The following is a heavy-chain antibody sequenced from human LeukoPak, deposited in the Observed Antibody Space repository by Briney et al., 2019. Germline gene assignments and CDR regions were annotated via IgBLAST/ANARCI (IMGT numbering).Heavy chain of an antibody. CDR3: ARGRGGGHFDY. CDR1: GYTFTSYD. V-gene: IGHV1-8*01. CDR2: INPNTGTT. D-gene: IGHD3-10*01. Sequence: ASVKVSCKASGYTFTSYDINWVRQAARQGLEWMGWINPNTGTTDYAQKFQGRVTVTRDTSISTAYMDLSSLRSDDTAVYYCARGRGGGHFDYWGQGTLVTVSS. J-gene: IGHJ4*02.